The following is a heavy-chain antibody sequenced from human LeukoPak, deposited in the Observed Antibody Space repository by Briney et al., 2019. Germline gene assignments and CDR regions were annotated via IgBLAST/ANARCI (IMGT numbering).Heavy chain of an antibody. CDR2: IYHSGST. Sequence: SETLSLTCTVSGGSISGYFWSWIRQPPGKALEWIGYIYHSGSTNYNPSLKSRVTISVDTSKNQFSLKVGSVTAADTAMYYCARADSNSWFTCDYWGQGTLVTVSS. CDR3: ARADSNSWFTCDY. V-gene: IGHV4-59*01. CDR1: GGSISGYF. D-gene: IGHD6-13*01. J-gene: IGHJ4*02.